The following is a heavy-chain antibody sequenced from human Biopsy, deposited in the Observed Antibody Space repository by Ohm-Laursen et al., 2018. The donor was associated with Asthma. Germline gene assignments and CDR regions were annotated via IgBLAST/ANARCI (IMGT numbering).Heavy chain of an antibody. J-gene: IGHJ4*02. CDR1: GFTFGSYG. D-gene: IGHD3-10*01. CDR3: GRERSYMVDY. CDR2: IWFDGSNK. V-gene: IGHV3-33*01. Sequence: LRLSCAASGFTFGSYGLHWVRQAPGKGLEWVADIWFDGSNKHYADSEKGRFTISRDNSKNTLYLQMNSLRAEDTALYYCGRERSYMVDYWGQGTLVIVSS.